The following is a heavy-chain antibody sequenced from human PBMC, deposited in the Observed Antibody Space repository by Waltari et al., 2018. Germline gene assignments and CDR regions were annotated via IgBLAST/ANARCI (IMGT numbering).Heavy chain of an antibody. CDR2: LNPSGGST. D-gene: IGHD3-22*01. CDR3: ARRPPLLDYYYSSGYPY. J-gene: IGHJ4*02. CDR1: GYTFTSYS. V-gene: IGHV1-46*01. Sequence: QVPLVQSGGELHKPGASVTVSFTSSGYTFTSYSMRWVRHATGQGLEWTGRLNPSGGSTSYEQKVQGRVTMTRDTSTSIVYMELSSLRSEDTAVYYCARRPPLLDYYYSSGYPYWGQGTLVTVSS.